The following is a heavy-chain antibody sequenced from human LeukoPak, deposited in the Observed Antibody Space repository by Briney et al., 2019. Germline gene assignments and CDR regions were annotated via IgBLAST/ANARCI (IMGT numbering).Heavy chain of an antibody. CDR2: IGAYNGNT. V-gene: IGHV1-18*01. J-gene: IGHJ4*02. Sequence: ASVKVSCKASGYTFTSYGISWVRQAPGQGLEWMGWIGAYNGNTNYAQKLQGRVTMTTDTSTSTAYMELRSLRSDDTVVYYCARPNYDFWSGPSTYYFDYWGQGTLVTVSS. CDR1: GYTFTSYG. CDR3: ARPNYDFWSGPSTYYFDY. D-gene: IGHD3-3*01.